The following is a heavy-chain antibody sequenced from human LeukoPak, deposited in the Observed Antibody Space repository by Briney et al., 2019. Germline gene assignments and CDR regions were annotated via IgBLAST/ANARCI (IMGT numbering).Heavy chain of an antibody. V-gene: IGHV4-39*01. D-gene: IGHD3-10*01. Sequence: SETLSLTCTVSGGSISSSSYYWGWIRQPPGKGLEWIGSIYYSGSTYYNPSLKSRVTISVDTSKNQFSLKLSSVTAADTAVYYCARGRRITMVRGVMRGLDYWGQGTLVTVSS. J-gene: IGHJ4*02. CDR2: IYYSGST. CDR1: GGSISSSSYY. CDR3: ARGRRITMVRGVMRGLDY.